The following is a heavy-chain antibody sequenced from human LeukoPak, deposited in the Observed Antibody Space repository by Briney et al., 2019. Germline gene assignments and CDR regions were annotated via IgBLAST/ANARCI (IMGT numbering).Heavy chain of an antibody. D-gene: IGHD3-16*01. J-gene: IGHJ4*02. Sequence: DPSETLSLTCTVSGYSINSGFYWGWIRQPPGKGLEWIGSIYHSGSTHYKSSLKSRVTISADTSKNQLSLKLTSVTAADTAVYYCARGVGLTQGGAFDFWGQGTLVTVSS. V-gene: IGHV4-38-2*02. CDR1: GYSINSGFY. CDR2: IYHSGST. CDR3: ARGVGLTQGGAFDF.